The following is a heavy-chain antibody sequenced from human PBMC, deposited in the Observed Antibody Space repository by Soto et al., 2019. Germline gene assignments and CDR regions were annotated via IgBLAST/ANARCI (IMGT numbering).Heavy chain of an antibody. Sequence: QITLKESGPTLVKPTQTLTLTCTFSGFSLSTSGVGVGWIRQPPGKALEWLALIYWDDDKRYSPSLKSRLTITKDTSKNQVVLTMTNMDPVDTATYYCARLEGIHYYFDYWGQGTLVTVSS. CDR3: ARLEGIHYYFDY. CDR1: GFSLSTSGVG. J-gene: IGHJ4*02. D-gene: IGHD3-10*01. CDR2: IYWDDDK. V-gene: IGHV2-5*02.